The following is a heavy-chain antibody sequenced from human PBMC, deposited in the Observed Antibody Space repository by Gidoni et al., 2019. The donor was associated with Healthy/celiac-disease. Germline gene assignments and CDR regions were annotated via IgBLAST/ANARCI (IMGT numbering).Heavy chain of an antibody. CDR2: ISSSSSYI. J-gene: IGHJ4*02. CDR1: GLTFSSYS. V-gene: IGHV3-21*01. D-gene: IGHD3-22*01. CDR3: ARVGYYDSSGIYYFDY. Sequence: EVQLVESGGGLVKPGGSLILSCAASGLTFSSYSMNWVRQAPGKGLGMVSSISSSSSYIYYADSVKGRFTISRDNAKNSLYLQMNSLRAEDTAVYYCARVGYYDSSGIYYFDYWVQGTLVTVSS.